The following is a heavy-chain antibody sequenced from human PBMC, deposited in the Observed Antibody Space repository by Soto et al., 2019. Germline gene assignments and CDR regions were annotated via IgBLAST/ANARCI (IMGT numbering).Heavy chain of an antibody. J-gene: IGHJ4*02. CDR1: GFTFSDFW. D-gene: IGHD6-6*01. V-gene: IGHV3-7*01. CDR2: ISSDGRET. Sequence: VGSLRLSCAASGFTFSDFWMNWVRQAPEKGLEWVAYISSDGRETNHVASVKGRFTISRDNAKNSLYLQMNSLRAEDTAVYYCARWPRLLDSWGQGTLVTVSS. CDR3: ARWPRLLDS.